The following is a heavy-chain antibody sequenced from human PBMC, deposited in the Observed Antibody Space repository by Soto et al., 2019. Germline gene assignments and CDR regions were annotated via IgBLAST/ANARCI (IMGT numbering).Heavy chain of an antibody. CDR1: GYTFTSYD. J-gene: IGHJ6*02. CDR3: AREKTSYGMDV. V-gene: IGHV1-8*01. CDR2: MNPNSGNT. Sequence: QVQLVQSGAEVKKPGASVKVSCKASGYTFTSYDINWVRQATGQGLEGMGWMNPNSGNTGYAQKFQGRVTMTRNTTISTDYMELRSMRSEDTAVYYCAREKTSYGMDVWGQGTTVTVSS.